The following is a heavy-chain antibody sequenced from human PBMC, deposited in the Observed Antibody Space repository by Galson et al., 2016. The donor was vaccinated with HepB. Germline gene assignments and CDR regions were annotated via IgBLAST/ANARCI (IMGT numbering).Heavy chain of an antibody. D-gene: IGHD2-2*01. J-gene: IGHJ4*02. CDR3: AKFAPGVGRHCSTTDCYGGADY. CDR1: GLIVSNDY. V-gene: IGHV3-53*01. CDR2: LYPGGRI. Sequence: SLRLSCAASGLIVSNDYMNWVRQAPGKGLEWVSVLYPGGRIYYADSVKGRFTISRDNSKSTLYLQINSLRAEDTAIYYCAKFAPGVGRHCSTTDCYGGADYWGQGTLVTVSS.